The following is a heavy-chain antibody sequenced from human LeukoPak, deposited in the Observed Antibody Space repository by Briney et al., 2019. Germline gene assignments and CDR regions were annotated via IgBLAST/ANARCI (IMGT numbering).Heavy chain of an antibody. CDR3: ASHAGMNAFDI. Sequence: PSETLSLTCTVSGGSISSYYWSWIRQPPGKGLEWIGYIYYSGSTHSNPSLKSRVTISVDRSKNQFSLKLSSATAADTAVYYCASHAGMNAFDIWGQGTMVTVSS. V-gene: IGHV4-59*01. J-gene: IGHJ3*02. D-gene: IGHD6-13*01. CDR2: IYYSGST. CDR1: GGSISSYY.